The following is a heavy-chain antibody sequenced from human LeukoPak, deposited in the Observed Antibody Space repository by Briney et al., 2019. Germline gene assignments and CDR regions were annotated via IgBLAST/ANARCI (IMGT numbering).Heavy chain of an antibody. D-gene: IGHD3-16*01. V-gene: IGHV3-66*01. Sequence: PGGSLRLSCAAPGFSVSTNYMSWVRQAPGKGLEWVSVVYPSGATFYADSVKDRFTISRDTSRNTVVLQMNRLRAEDTAMFYCARGLMLTLGGSPYYFDFWGQGTLVTVSP. J-gene: IGHJ4*02. CDR3: ARGLMLTLGGSPYYFDF. CDR2: VYPSGAT. CDR1: GFSVSTNY.